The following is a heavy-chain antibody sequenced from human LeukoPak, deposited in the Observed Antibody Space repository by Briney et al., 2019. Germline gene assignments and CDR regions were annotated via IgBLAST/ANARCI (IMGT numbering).Heavy chain of an antibody. CDR3: ARGRYSGTTYYFDY. CDR1: GFTFSTSW. Sequence: GGSLRLSCAASGFTFSTSWMGWVRQVPGKGLEWVANIKKDGSETYYVDSVKGRFTISRDNAKNSLYLQMNSLRAEDTAMYYCARGRYSGTTYYFDYWGQGTLVTVSS. V-gene: IGHV3-7*03. D-gene: IGHD5-12*01. J-gene: IGHJ4*02. CDR2: IKKDGSET.